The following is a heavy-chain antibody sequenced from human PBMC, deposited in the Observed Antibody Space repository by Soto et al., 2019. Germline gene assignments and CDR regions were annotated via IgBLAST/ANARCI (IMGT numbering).Heavy chain of an antibody. D-gene: IGHD3-10*01. CDR2: IWYDGSIK. CDR3: ARDLLMGFGKFLWTTSWFDP. J-gene: IGHJ5*02. V-gene: IGHV3-33*01. Sequence: GGSLRLSCAASGFTFSSYGMHWVRQAPGKGLEWVAVIWYDGSIKYYADSVKGRFTISRDNSKNTLYLQMNSLRAEDTAVYYCARDLLMGFGKFLWTTSWFDPWGQGTLVTVSS. CDR1: GFTFSSYG.